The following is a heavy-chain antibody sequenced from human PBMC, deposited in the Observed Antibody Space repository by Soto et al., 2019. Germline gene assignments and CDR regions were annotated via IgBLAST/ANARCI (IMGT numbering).Heavy chain of an antibody. CDR2: IRSKANSYAT. CDR3: TKTNLYSSSWYAFDI. Sequence: GESLKISCAASGFTFSGSAMHWVRQASGKGLEWVGRIRSKANSYATAYAASVKGRFTISRDDSKNTAYLQMNSLKTEDTAVYYCTKTNLYSSSWYAFDIWGQGTMVTVSS. J-gene: IGHJ3*02. CDR1: GFTFSGSA. D-gene: IGHD6-13*01. V-gene: IGHV3-73*01.